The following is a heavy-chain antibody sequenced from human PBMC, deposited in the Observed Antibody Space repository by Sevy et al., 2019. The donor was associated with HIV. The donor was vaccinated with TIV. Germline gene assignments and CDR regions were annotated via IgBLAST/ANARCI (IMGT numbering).Heavy chain of an antibody. CDR2: LTIGVYGWTV. Sequence: GGSLRLSCTASGFTFGDYCMNWVRQAPGKGLEWVAFLTIGVYGWTVDNAASVRANFAISRDDSKTIAYLKMNDLKTEETGVYYCRRRKAAHSTFASWAKGALVTVSS. J-gene: IGHJ4*02. CDR3: RRRKAAHSTFAS. CDR1: GFTFGDYC. D-gene: IGHD6-13*01. V-gene: IGHV3-49*04.